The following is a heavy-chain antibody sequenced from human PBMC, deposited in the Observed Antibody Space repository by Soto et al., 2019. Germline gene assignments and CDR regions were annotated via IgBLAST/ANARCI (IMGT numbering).Heavy chain of an antibody. D-gene: IGHD3-22*01. CDR1: GFTVSSNY. CDR2: IYSGGST. V-gene: IGHV3-66*01. CDR3: ARDSTGWSYDSSGIGGNFDY. J-gene: IGHJ4*02. Sequence: GGSLRLSCAASGFTVSSNYMSWVRQAPGKGLEWVSVIYSGGSTYYADSVKGRFTISRDNSKNTLYLQMNSLRAEDTAVYYCARDSTGWSYDSSGIGGNFDYWGQGTLVTVSS.